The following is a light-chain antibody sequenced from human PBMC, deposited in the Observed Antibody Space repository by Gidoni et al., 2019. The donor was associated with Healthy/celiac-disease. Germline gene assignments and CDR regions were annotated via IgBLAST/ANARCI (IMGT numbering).Light chain of an antibody. CDR2: GAS. CDR1: QSVSSSY. V-gene: IGKV3-20*01. CDR3: QQYGSPLPMCS. Sequence: EIVLTQSPSTLSLSPGERATLSCRASQSVSSSYLAWYQQKPGQAPRLLIYGASSRATGIPDRFSGSGSGTDFTLTISRLEPEDFAVYYCQQYGSPLPMCSFGQGTKLEIK. J-gene: IGKJ2*04.